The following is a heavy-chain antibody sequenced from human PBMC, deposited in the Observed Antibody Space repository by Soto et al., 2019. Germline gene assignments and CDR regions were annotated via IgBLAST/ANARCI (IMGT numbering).Heavy chain of an antibody. J-gene: IGHJ5*02. CDR3: ARLSMVNAAPNWFDT. D-gene: IGHD2-8*01. CDR2: VYYSGTT. V-gene: IGHV4-39*01. CDR1: GGSISSPTSYY. Sequence: QLQLQESGPGLVKPSETLSLSCIVSGGSISSPTSYYWGWVRQPPGKGLEWIGTVYYSGTTFYNPSLKSRVTMSADTSKSQFSLNLSSVTAADTALYYWARLSMVNAAPNWFDTWGQGKLVTVSS.